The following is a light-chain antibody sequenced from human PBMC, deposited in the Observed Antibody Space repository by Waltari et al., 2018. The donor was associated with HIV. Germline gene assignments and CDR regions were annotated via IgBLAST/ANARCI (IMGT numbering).Light chain of an antibody. CDR1: DSDIGSYNY. J-gene: IGLJ1*01. Sequence: QSALTQPPSASGSPGQSVTISCTGSDSDIGSYNYVSWYQQHPGKAPNLMIYEVNKRPSGVPERFLGAKSGSVASLTVSGLQADDEAEYYCQSYGSSRTGLYVFGTGTKVTVL. CDR3: QSYGSSRTGLYV. CDR2: EVN. V-gene: IGLV2-8*01.